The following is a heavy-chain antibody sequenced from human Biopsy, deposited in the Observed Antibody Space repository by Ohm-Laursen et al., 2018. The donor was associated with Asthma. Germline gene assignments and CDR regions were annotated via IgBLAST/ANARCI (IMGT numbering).Heavy chain of an antibody. J-gene: IGHJ3*01. CDR1: GYTFISFA. D-gene: IGHD3-9*01. CDR3: ARTYYDFLTGQVKDVFGV. V-gene: IGHV1-3*04. Sequence: ASVKVSCKASGYTFISFAIHWVRQAPGQRLEWMGWVNTGNGDTKYSQKFQGRVTITRDTSASTAYMELRSLRSEDTATYYCARTYYDFLTGQVKDVFGVWGQGAMVTVSS. CDR2: VNTGNGDT.